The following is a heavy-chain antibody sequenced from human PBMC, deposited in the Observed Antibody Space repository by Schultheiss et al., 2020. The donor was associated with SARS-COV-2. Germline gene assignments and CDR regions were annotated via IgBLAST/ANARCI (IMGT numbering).Heavy chain of an antibody. CDR2: INPNSGGT. CDR1: GYTFTSYG. Sequence: ASVKVSCKASGYTFTSYGISWVRQAPGQGLEWMGWINPNSGGTNYAQKFQGRVTMTTDTSTSTAYMELRSLRSDDTAVYYCVSGDYARAFDIWGQGTMVTVSS. D-gene: IGHD4-17*01. V-gene: IGHV1-18*01. CDR3: VSGDYARAFDI. J-gene: IGHJ3*02.